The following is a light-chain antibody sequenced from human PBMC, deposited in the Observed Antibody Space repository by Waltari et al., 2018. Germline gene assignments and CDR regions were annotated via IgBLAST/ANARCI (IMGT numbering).Light chain of an antibody. Sequence: QSALTQPASVSGSPGQSITISCTGTSSDVGSYNLVSWYQQLPGKAPKLMIYEGNKRPSGVSNRFSGSKSGNTASLTISGLQAEDEADYYCCSYAGGSPRVCGGGTKLTIL. CDR1: SSDVGSYNL. CDR3: CSYAGGSPRV. J-gene: IGLJ3*02. V-gene: IGLV2-23*01. CDR2: EGN.